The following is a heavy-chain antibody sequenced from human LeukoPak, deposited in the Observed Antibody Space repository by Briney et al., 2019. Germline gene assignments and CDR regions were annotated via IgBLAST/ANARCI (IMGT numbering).Heavy chain of an antibody. Sequence: GRSLRLSCAASGFTSDDYAMHWVRQAPGKGLEWVSGISWNSGSIGYADSVKGRFTISRDNAKNSLYLQMSSLRAEDTALYYCAKDSNGMDVWGQGTTVTVSS. J-gene: IGHJ6*02. CDR1: GFTSDDYA. CDR3: AKDSNGMDV. CDR2: ISWNSGSI. V-gene: IGHV3-9*02.